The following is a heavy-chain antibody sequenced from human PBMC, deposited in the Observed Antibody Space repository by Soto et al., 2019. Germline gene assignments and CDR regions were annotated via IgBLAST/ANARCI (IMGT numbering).Heavy chain of an antibody. V-gene: IGHV4-39*01. CDR3: ARQKAMVRGVISY. Sequence: SETLSLTCTVSGGSISSSSYYWGWIRQPPGKGLEWIGSIYYSGSTYYNPSLKSRVAISVDTSKNQFSLKLSSVTAADTAVYYCARQKAMVRGVISYWGQGTLVTVSS. CDR1: GGSISSSSYY. D-gene: IGHD3-10*01. J-gene: IGHJ4*02. CDR2: IYYSGST.